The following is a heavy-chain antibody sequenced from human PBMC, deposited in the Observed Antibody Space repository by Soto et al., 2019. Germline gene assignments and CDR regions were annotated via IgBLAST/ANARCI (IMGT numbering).Heavy chain of an antibody. Sequence: PSATLSLTCAVYGVSFSGYYWTWIRQPPGTGLEWIGEINHSGSTNYNPSLKSRVTISVDTSKNQFSLKLTSVTAADTAVYYCARDKITGLFDYWGQGTLVTVS. V-gene: IGHV4-34*01. CDR1: GVSFSGYY. J-gene: IGHJ4*02. CDR2: INHSGST. CDR3: ARDKITGLFDY. D-gene: IGHD2-8*02.